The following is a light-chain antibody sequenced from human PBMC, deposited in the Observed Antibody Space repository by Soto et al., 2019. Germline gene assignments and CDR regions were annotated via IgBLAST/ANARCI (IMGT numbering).Light chain of an antibody. Sequence: QSVLTQPASVSGSPGQSITISCTGPSSDVGGYNYVSWYQQYPGKAPKLMIYEVNNRPSGVSNRFSGSKSGNTASLTISGLQAEDEADYYCSSHTNSSPYVFGTGTKVTVL. J-gene: IGLJ1*01. V-gene: IGLV2-14*01. CDR2: EVN. CDR3: SSHTNSSPYV. CDR1: SSDVGGYNY.